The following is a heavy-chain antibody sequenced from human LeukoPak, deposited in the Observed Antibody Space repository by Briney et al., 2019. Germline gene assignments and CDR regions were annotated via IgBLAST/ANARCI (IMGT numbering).Heavy chain of an antibody. CDR3: ARDGTVVVVAAFDY. CDR2: ISAYNGNT. J-gene: IGHJ4*02. Sequence: GASVTVSCKASGYSFSSYGITWVRQAPGQGLEWMGWISAYNGNTNYAQKLQGRVTMTTDTSTSTAYMELRSLRSDDTAVSYCARDGTVVVVAAFDYWGQGTLVTVSS. V-gene: IGHV1-18*01. CDR1: GYSFSSYG. D-gene: IGHD2-15*01.